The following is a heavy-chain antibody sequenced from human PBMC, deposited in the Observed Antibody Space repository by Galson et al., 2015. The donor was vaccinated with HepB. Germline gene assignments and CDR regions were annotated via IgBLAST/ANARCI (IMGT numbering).Heavy chain of an antibody. J-gene: IGHJ2*01. Sequence: SVKVSCKVSGYTLTELSMHWVRQAPGKGLEWMGGFDPEDGETIYAQKFQGRVTMTEDTSTDTAYMELSSLRSEDTAVYYCARGGERYFDWLRLDFWGRGTLVTVSS. CDR1: GYTLTELS. V-gene: IGHV1-24*01. D-gene: IGHD3-9*01. CDR3: ARGGERYFDWLRLDF. CDR2: FDPEDGET.